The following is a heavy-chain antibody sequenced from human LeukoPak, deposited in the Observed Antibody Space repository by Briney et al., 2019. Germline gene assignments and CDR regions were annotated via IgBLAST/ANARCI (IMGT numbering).Heavy chain of an antibody. J-gene: IGHJ4*02. CDR3: ARAPLGGIVVVPAATVDY. D-gene: IGHD2-2*01. CDR2: ISSSGSTI. CDR1: GFTFSSYE. V-gene: IGHV3-48*03. Sequence: GGSLRLSCAASGFTFSSYEMNWVRQAPGKGLEWVSYISSSGSTIYYADSVKGRFTISRDNSKNTLHLQMNSLRAEDTAVYYCARAPLGGIVVVPAATVDYWGQGTLVTVSS.